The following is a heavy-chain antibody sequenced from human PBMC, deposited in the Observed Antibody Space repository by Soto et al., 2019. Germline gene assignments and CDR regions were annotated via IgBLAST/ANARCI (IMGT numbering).Heavy chain of an antibody. CDR1: GFTFSSYC. J-gene: IGHJ6*02. CDR3: AKDYYGSGSYSAPSSYGMDV. D-gene: IGHD3-10*01. Sequence: TGGSLRLSCAASGFTFSSYCMHWVRQAPGKGLEWVAVISYDGSNKYYADSVKGRFTISRDNSKNTLYLQMNSLRAEDTAVYYCAKDYYGSGSYSAPSSYGMDVWGQGTTVTVSS. CDR2: ISYDGSNK. V-gene: IGHV3-30*18.